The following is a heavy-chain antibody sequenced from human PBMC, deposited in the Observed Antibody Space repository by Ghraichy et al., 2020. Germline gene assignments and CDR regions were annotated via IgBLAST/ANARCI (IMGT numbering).Heavy chain of an antibody. J-gene: IGHJ4*02. CDR1: GYTLTELS. Sequence: ASVKVSCKVSGYTLTELSMHWVRQAPGKGLEWMGGFDPEDGETIYAQKFQGRVTMTEDTSTDTAYMELSSLRSEDKAVYYCAKLAGTRVEVFGGTYYFDYWGQGTLVTVSS. D-gene: IGHD1-7*01. V-gene: IGHV1-24*01. CDR2: FDPEDGET. CDR3: AKLAGTRVEVFGGTYYFDY.